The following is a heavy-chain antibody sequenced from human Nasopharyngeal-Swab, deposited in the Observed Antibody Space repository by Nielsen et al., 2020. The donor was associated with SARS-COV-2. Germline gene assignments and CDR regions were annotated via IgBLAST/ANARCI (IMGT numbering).Heavy chain of an antibody. Sequence: SETLSLTCAVSGGSISSRNWWSWVRQPPGKGLEWIGEIYHSGSTNYNPSLKSRVTISVDKSKNQFSLKLSSVTAADTAVYYCARVKRLCTNGVCYRGLFDHWGQGTLVTVSS. CDR3: ARVKRLCTNGVCYRGLFDH. CDR1: GGSISSRNW. CDR2: IYHSGST. D-gene: IGHD2-8*01. J-gene: IGHJ4*02. V-gene: IGHV4-4*02.